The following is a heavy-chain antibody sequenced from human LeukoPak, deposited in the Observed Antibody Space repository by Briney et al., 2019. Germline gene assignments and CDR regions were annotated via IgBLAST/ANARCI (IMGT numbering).Heavy chain of an antibody. J-gene: IGHJ4*02. CDR1: GGSFSGYY. Sequence: SETLSLTCAVYGGSFSGYYWSWIRQPPGKGLEWIGEINHSGSTNYNPSLKSRVAISVDTSKNQFSLKLSSVTAADTAVYYCAREGYGDSYAGFYWGQGTLVTVSS. V-gene: IGHV4-34*01. CDR2: INHSGST. D-gene: IGHD4-17*01. CDR3: AREGYGDSYAGFY.